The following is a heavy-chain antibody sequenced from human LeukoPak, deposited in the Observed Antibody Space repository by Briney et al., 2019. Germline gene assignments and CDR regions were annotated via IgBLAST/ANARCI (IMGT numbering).Heavy chain of an antibody. Sequence: GASVKVSCKVSGYTLTELSMHWVRQAPGKGLEWMGGFDPEDGETIYAQKFQGRVTMTEDTSTDTAYMELSSLRSEDTAVCYCATDPNFDWLFDYWGQGTLVTVSS. J-gene: IGHJ4*02. CDR1: GYTLTELS. D-gene: IGHD3-9*01. CDR3: ATDPNFDWLFDY. V-gene: IGHV1-24*01. CDR2: FDPEDGET.